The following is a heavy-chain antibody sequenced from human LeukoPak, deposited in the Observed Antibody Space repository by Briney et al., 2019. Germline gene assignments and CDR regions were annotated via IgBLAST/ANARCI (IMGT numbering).Heavy chain of an antibody. CDR2: INHSGST. CDR3: ARAPLRVLYDY. J-gene: IGHJ4*02. CDR1: GGSFSGYY. V-gene: IGHV4-34*01. D-gene: IGHD2-2*02. Sequence: SETLSLTCAVYGGSFSGYYWSWIRQPPGKGLEWIGEINHSGSTNYNPSLKSRVTISVDTSKNQFSLKLSSVTAADTAVYYCARAPLRVLYDYWGQGTLVTVSS.